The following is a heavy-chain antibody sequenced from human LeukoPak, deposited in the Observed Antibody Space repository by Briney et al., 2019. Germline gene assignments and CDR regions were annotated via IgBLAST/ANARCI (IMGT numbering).Heavy chain of an antibody. CDR1: GFTFNNYG. Sequence: ARSLRLSCAASGFTFNNYGIHYVRQAPGKGLEWVAVISDDGRHKNYADSVKGRFTISRDNSNNTLHLQMNSLRVEDTGVYYCAKDRETTASGTFDYWGQGTLVTVSS. CDR3: AKDRETTASGTFDY. V-gene: IGHV3-30*18. CDR2: ISDDGRHK. J-gene: IGHJ4*02. D-gene: IGHD6-13*01.